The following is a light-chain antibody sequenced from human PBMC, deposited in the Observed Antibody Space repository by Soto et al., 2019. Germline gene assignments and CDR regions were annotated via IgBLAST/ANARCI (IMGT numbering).Light chain of an antibody. CDR2: AAS. CDR1: QNIDNY. CDR3: KQSYTIPLI. V-gene: IGKV1-39*01. J-gene: IGKJ4*01. Sequence: DMQMTQSPSSLSASVGDIVTITCRASQNIDNYLNWYQQKPGEAPKLLISAASNLQTGVPSRFSGSRSGTDFSLPISGLQPEDFATYFCKQSYTIPLIFAGGTKVDIK.